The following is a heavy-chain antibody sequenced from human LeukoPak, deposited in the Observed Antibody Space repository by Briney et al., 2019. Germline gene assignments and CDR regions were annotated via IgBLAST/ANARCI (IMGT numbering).Heavy chain of an antibody. D-gene: IGHD3-10*01. J-gene: IGHJ5*02. CDR1: GGSISSYY. CDR3: ARGLTMVRGVIISRFDP. V-gene: IGHV4-59*01. CDR2: IYYSGST. Sequence: SETLSLTCTVSGGSISSYYWSWIRQPPGKGLEWIGYIYYSGSTNYNPSLKSRVTISVDTSKNQFSLKLSSVTAADTAMYYCARGLTMVRGVIISRFDPWGEGTLVTVSS.